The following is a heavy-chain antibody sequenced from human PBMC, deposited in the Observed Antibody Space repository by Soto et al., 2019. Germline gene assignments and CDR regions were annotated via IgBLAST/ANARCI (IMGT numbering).Heavy chain of an antibody. CDR2: IDPSDSYT. CDR3: ARIGCRKSEKIAVAGITDY. D-gene: IGHD6-19*01. V-gene: IGHV5-10-1*01. Sequence: GDSLKISCMGSGYSFTSEWMSGVRQMPAKGLGWKGRIDPSDSYTSYSPSLQGHVTIATDKSIITAYLQWSSLKASDTAMYYCARIGCRKSEKIAVAGITDYWGQGTLVTVSS. J-gene: IGHJ4*02. CDR1: GYSFTSEW.